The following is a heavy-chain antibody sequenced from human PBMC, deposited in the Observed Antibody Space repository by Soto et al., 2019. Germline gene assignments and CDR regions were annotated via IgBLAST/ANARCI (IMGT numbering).Heavy chain of an antibody. CDR1: GGSISIGGFY. CDR3: ARVESYSPSSWSFDP. CDR2: IYYSGST. D-gene: IGHD3-10*01. V-gene: IGHV4-31*03. J-gene: IGHJ5*02. Sequence: SETLSLTCTVSGGSISIGGFYWSWIRQHPGKGLEWLGYIYYSGSTYYNPSLKSRIAISVDTSKNQFSLKVTSVTAADTAIYYCARVESYSPSSWSFDPRGPGTLGTVST.